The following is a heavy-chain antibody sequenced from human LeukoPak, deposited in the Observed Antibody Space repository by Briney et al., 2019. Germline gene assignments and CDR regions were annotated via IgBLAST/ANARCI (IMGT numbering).Heavy chain of an antibody. V-gene: IGHV3-15*01. CDR3: TREEGLSDY. CDR2: IKSKTDGGTT. D-gene: IGHD2-15*01. J-gene: IGHJ4*02. Sequence: GGSLRLSCAASGFTFSNVRMSWVRQAPGKGPEWVGRIKSKTDGGTTDHAAPVKGRFTISRDDSKNTLYLEMNSLKTEDTAVYYCTREEGLSDYWGQGTLVTVSS. CDR1: GFTFSNVR.